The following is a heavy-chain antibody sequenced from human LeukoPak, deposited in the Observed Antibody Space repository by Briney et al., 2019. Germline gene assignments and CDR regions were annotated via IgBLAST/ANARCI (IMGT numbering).Heavy chain of an antibody. V-gene: IGHV3-64*04. CDR2: ISSNGGST. J-gene: IGHJ4*02. D-gene: IGHD3-9*01. CDR1: GFTFSSYA. Sequence: GGSLRLSCSASGFTFSSYAMHWVRQAPGKGLEYVSAISSNGGSTYYADSVKGRFTISRDNSKNTLYLQMNSLRAEDTAVYYCAKGTYQTDYDILTGYFGTFDYWGQGTLVTVSS. CDR3: AKGTYQTDYDILTGYFGTFDY.